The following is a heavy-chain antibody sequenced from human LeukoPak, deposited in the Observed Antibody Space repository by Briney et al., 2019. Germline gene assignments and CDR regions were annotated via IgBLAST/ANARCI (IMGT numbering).Heavy chain of an antibody. V-gene: IGHV1-2*02. CDR1: GYTFTDYY. CDR2: INPNSGGT. CDR3: ARAAVPAAKTRYYYYMDV. D-gene: IGHD2-2*01. Sequence: ASVKVSCKASGYTFTDYYMHWVRQAPGQGLEWMGWINPNSGGTNYTQKFQGRVTMTRDTSISTAYMELSSLRSEDTAVYYCARAAVPAAKTRYYYYMDVWGKGTTVTISS. J-gene: IGHJ6*03.